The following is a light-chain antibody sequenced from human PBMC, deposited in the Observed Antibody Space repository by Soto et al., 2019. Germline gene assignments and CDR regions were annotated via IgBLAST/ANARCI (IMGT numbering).Light chain of an antibody. CDR1: QGIRTD. CDR3: QKYGSYPWA. V-gene: IGKV1-17*01. J-gene: IGKJ1*01. Sequence: DIQMTQSPSSLSASVGDRVTITCRASQGIRTDLVWYQQKPGKAPKRLIYGASRLESGVPSRFSGSGSGTEFTLTISSLQPDDFATYYCQKYGSYPWAFGQGTRVEV. CDR2: GAS.